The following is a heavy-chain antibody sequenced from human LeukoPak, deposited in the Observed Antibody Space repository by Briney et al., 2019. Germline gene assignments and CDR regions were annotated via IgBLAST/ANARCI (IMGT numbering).Heavy chain of an antibody. J-gene: IGHJ3*02. CDR1: GYSLTSTYY. CDR2: IYTSGST. Sequence: PSETLSLTCTVSGYSLTSTYYWSWIRQPAGKGLEWIGRIYTSGSTNYNPSLKSRVTMSVDTSKNQFSLKLSSVTAADTAVYYCARDPSYYGSGSYRDDAFDIWGQGTMVTVSS. V-gene: IGHV4-4*07. CDR3: ARDPSYYGSGSYRDDAFDI. D-gene: IGHD3-10*01.